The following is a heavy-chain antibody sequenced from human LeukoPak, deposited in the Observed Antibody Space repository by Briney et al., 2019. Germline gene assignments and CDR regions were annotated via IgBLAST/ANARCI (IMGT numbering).Heavy chain of an antibody. D-gene: IGHD3-16*01. Sequence: GLSLRLFCGACRYIYRVYYMSWMRQAWGRGLEWVSYISSSSSYTNYAESVKGRCTISRDNAKNSLYLQMNSLRAEDTAVDYCARDILTRWGGNCAFDIWGQGTMVTVSS. CDR3: ARDILTRWGGNCAFDI. CDR1: RYIYRVYY. J-gene: IGHJ3*02. CDR2: ISSSSSYT. V-gene: IGHV3-11*05.